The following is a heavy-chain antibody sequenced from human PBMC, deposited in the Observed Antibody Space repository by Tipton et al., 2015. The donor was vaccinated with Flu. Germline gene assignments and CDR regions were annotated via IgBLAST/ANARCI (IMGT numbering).Heavy chain of an antibody. J-gene: IGHJ4*01. CDR2: VHYSVST. Sequence: TLSLTCTVSGGSISSSSYHWGWIRQPPGMGLEWLGSVHYSVSTYQNPSLESRVTISVDTSKNQFSLKLSSVTAADTAVYFCAREGRNSGGLDYWGQGTLATVSS. D-gene: IGHD1-26*01. CDR1: GGSISSSSYH. CDR3: AREGRNSGGLDY. V-gene: IGHV4-39*07.